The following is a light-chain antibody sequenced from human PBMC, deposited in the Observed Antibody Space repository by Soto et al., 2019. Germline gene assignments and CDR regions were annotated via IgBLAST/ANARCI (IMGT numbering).Light chain of an antibody. CDR3: QQFNTYPWT. CDR1: QSINNW. CDR2: DAF. V-gene: IGKV1-5*01. Sequence: DIQMTQSPSTLSASVGDRVTITCRASQSINNWLAWYQQKPGKAPKLLISDAFNLASGVPSSFSGSRSGTEFTLTISSLQPDDFATPYCQQFNTYPWTFGQGTRVEVK. J-gene: IGKJ1*01.